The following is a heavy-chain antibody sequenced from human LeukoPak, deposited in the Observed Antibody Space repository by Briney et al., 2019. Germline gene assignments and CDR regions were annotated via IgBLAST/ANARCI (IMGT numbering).Heavy chain of an antibody. V-gene: IGHV3-23*01. CDR1: GFTFSSYA. D-gene: IGHD6-19*01. Sequence: GGSLRLSCAASGFTFSSYAMSWVRQAPGKGLEWVSAISGSGGSTYYADSVKGRFTISRDNSKNTLYLQMNSLRAEDTSVYYCAKDHSVAVAGDFDYWGQGTLVTVSS. CDR3: AKDHSVAVAGDFDY. CDR2: ISGSGGST. J-gene: IGHJ4*02.